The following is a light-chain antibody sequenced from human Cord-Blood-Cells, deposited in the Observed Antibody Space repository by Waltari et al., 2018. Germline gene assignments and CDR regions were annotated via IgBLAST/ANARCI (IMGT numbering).Light chain of an antibody. Sequence: VIWMTQSPSLLSASTVDRVTISCRMSQGIRSYLAWYQLKPGKAPELLIYAASTLQSGVPSRFSGSGSGTDFILTISCLQSEDFATYYCQQYYSFPLTFGGGTKVEIK. V-gene: IGKV1D-8*01. CDR1: QGIRSY. J-gene: IGKJ4*01. CDR2: AAS. CDR3: QQYYSFPLT.